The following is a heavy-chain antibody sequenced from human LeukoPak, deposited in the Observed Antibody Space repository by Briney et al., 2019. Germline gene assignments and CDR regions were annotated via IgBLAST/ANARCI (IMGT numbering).Heavy chain of an antibody. CDR2: INPNSGGT. J-gene: IGHJ5*02. Sequence: ASVKVSCKASGYTFTSYYMHWVRQAPGQGLEWMGIINPNSGGTNYAQKFQGRVTMTGDTSISTAYMELSRLRSDDTAVYYCARARRFLEWFDPWGQGTLVTVSS. V-gene: IGHV1-2*02. CDR1: GYTFTSYY. D-gene: IGHD3-3*01. CDR3: ARARRFLEWFDP.